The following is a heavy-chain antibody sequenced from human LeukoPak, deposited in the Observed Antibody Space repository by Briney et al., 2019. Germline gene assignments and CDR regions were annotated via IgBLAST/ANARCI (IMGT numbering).Heavy chain of an antibody. CDR3: ERVSGDWNDTRIFDY. Sequence: SVKVSCRFSGGTFSSYTISWVRQAPGQGLEWMGRNIPILGIANYAEKFEGRVNVTADNSTSTPYIELNSLRSGDTAVYHCERVSGDWNDTRIFDYGGQGTLVTVSS. CDR1: GGTFSSYT. CDR2: NIPILGIA. V-gene: IGHV1-69*02. D-gene: IGHD1-1*01. J-gene: IGHJ4*02.